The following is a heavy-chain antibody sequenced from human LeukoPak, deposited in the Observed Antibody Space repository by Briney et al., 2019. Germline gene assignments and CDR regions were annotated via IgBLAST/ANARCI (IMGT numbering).Heavy chain of an antibody. V-gene: IGHV4-39*07. J-gene: IGHJ2*01. Sequence: SETLSLTCTVSGGSITTTSYFWAWIRQPPGGGLEWIASIYYSGTTYYNSSLKSRVTISVETSKNQFSLKLSSVTAADTAVYYCARVYYSSSYDYWYFDLWGRGTLVTVSS. CDR3: ARVYYSSSYDYWYFDL. CDR1: GGSITTTSYF. CDR2: IYYSGTT. D-gene: IGHD6-13*01.